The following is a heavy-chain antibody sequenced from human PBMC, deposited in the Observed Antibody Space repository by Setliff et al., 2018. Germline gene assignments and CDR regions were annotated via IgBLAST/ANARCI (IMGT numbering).Heavy chain of an antibody. CDR3: VREGYSEYFQD. D-gene: IGHD1-1*01. V-gene: IGHV4-59*01. J-gene: IGHJ1*01. CDR2: ISYSGIT. Sequence: SETLSLTCAAYGGTFSDYYWNWIRQPPGKGLEWIGFISYSGITTYNVSLKSRVSISVDTSKNQLSLTLSSVTAADTAVYYCVREGYSEYFQDWGRGTLVTVSS. CDR1: GGTFSDYY.